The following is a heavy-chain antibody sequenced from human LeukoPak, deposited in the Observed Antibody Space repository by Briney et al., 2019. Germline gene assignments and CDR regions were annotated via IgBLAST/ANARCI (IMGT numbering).Heavy chain of an antibody. J-gene: IGHJ4*02. V-gene: IGHV3-7*01. CDR1: GFTFSSYW. D-gene: IGHD6-6*01. CDR3: ARDRAGIAARWSGLFDY. Sequence: GGSLRLSCAASGFTFSSYWMSWVRQAPGKGLEWVANIKQDGSEKYYVDSVKGRFTISRDNAKNSLYLQMNSLRAEDTAVYYCARDRAGIAARWSGLFDYWGQGTLVTVSS. CDR2: IKQDGSEK.